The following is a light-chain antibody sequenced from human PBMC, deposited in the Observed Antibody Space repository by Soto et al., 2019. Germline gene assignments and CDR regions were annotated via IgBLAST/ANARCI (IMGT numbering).Light chain of an antibody. J-gene: IGLJ1*01. Sequence: QSALTQPPSAAGSRGQSVTISCTGTSSDVGGYNFVSWYQQHPGKAPKLILYEVTKRPSGVPDRFSGPKSGNTASLTVSGRQTEDEAHYGCSSYAGTKSRYVFGTGTKLTVL. V-gene: IGLV2-8*01. CDR3: SSYAGTKSRYV. CDR2: EVT. CDR1: SSDVGGYNF.